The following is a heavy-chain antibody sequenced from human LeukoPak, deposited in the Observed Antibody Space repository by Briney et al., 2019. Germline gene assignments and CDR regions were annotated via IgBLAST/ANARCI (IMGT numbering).Heavy chain of an antibody. Sequence: ASVKVSCKASGYTFTGYYMHWVRQAPGQGLVWMGWINPNSGGTNYAQKFQGRVTMTRDTSISTAYMELSRLRSDDTAVYYCARDYFYYDSSGYDYWGQGTLVTVSS. CDR1: GYTFTGYY. V-gene: IGHV1-2*02. D-gene: IGHD3-22*01. J-gene: IGHJ4*02. CDR3: ARDYFYYDSSGYDY. CDR2: INPNSGGT.